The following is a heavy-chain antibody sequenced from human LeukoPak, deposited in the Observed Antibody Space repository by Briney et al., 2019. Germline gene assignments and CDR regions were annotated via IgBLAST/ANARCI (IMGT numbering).Heavy chain of an antibody. CDR1: GGSINNGGYY. J-gene: IGHJ4*02. CDR2: IYYSGSS. D-gene: IGHD5-24*01. Sequence: SETLSLTCTVSGGSINNGGYYWSWIRQHPGKGLEWIGYIYYSGSSYYNPSLRSRVNISVDTSKNHFSLKVRSVTAADTAVYYCAKNRDGYNSFDYWGQGTLVTVSS. CDR3: AKNRDGYNSFDY. V-gene: IGHV4-31*03.